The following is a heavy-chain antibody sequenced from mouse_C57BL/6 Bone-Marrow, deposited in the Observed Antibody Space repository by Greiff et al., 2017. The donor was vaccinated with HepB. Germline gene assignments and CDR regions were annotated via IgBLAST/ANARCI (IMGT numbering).Heavy chain of an antibody. CDR1: GYTFTSYN. CDR2: IYPGNGDT. V-gene: IGHV1-12*01. J-gene: IGHJ1*03. Sequence: QVQLKESGAELVRPGASVKMSCKASGYTFTSYNMHWVKQTPRQGLEWIGAIYPGNGDTSYNQQFKGKATLTVDKSSSTAYMQLSSLTSEDSAVYFCARWGYCGSSLRYFDVWGTGTTVTVSS. CDR3: ARWGYCGSSLRYFDV. D-gene: IGHD1-1*01.